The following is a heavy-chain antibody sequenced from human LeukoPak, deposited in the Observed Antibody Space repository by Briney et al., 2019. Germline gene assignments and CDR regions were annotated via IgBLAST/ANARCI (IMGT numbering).Heavy chain of an antibody. CDR3: AVFWSGYSLFDY. V-gene: IGHV1-18*01. Sequence: ASVRVSCKASGYTFTSYGISWVRQAPGQGLEGMGWISAYNGNTNHAQKLQGRVTMTTDTSTSTAYMELRSLRSDDTAVYYCAVFWSGYSLFDYWGQGTLVTVSS. CDR2: ISAYNGNT. CDR1: GYTFTSYG. D-gene: IGHD3-3*01. J-gene: IGHJ4*02.